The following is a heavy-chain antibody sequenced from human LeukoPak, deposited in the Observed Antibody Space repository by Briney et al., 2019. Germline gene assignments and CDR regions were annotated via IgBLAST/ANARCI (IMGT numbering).Heavy chain of an antibody. Sequence: PGGSLRLSCAASGFTVSSNYMNWVRQAPGKGLEWVSSISSSSSYIYYADSVKGRFTISRDNAKNSLYLQMNSLRAEDTAVYYCARVIAFRGYMDVWGKGTTVTVSS. J-gene: IGHJ6*03. V-gene: IGHV3-21*01. D-gene: IGHD3-16*02. CDR1: GFTVSSNY. CDR3: ARVIAFRGYMDV. CDR2: ISSSSSYI.